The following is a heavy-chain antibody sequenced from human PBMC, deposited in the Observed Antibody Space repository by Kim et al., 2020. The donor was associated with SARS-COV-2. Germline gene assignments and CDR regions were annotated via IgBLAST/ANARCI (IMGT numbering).Heavy chain of an antibody. Sequence: GGSLRLSCAASGFTFSSYSMNWVRQAPGKGLEWVSSISSSSSYIYYADSVKGRFTISRDNAKNSLYLQMNSLRAEDTAVYYCARGGGSSGWYRDYHYYGMDVWGQGTTVTVSS. J-gene: IGHJ6*02. CDR2: ISSSSSYI. CDR3: ARGGGSSGWYRDYHYYGMDV. D-gene: IGHD6-19*01. V-gene: IGHV3-21*01. CDR1: GFTFSSYS.